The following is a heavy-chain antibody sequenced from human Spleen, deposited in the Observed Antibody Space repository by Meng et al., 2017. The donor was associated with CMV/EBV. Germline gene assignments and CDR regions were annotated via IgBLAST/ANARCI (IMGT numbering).Heavy chain of an antibody. Sequence: GESLKISCAASGFIFSNYSMSWVRQAPGKGLEWLSYISPYSSTIYYADSVRGRFTISRDNAKNSLYLQMSSLRVEDTAVYYCATKRRYWGQGTLVTVFS. CDR2: ISPYSSTI. CDR3: ATKRRY. CDR1: GFIFSNYS. J-gene: IGHJ4*02. V-gene: IGHV3-48*04.